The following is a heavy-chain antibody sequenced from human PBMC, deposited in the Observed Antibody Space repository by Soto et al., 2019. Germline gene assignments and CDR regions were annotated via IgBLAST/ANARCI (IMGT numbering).Heavy chain of an antibody. CDR1: GLTFSDYG. CDR2: ISYDGSFV. Sequence: GGSLRLSCVVSGLTFSDYGFHWVRQAPGKGLDWVAAISYDGSFVYYADSVRCRFTISRDNSRNTLDLQMNTLRHEDTAVYYCAKERGRNRNFAMDVWGQGTSVTVSS. J-gene: IGHJ6*02. CDR3: AKERGRNRNFAMDV. V-gene: IGHV3-30*18. D-gene: IGHD1-1*01.